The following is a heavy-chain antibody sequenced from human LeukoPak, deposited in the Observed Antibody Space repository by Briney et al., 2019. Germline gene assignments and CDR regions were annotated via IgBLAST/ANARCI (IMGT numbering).Heavy chain of an antibody. V-gene: IGHV4-39*01. J-gene: IGHJ6*03. Sequence: SETLSLTCTVSGGSISSSSYYWGWIRQPPGKGLEWIGSIYYSGSTYYNPSLKSRVTISVDTSKNEFSLKLSSVTAADTAVYFCARSAYYGSGSYWDYYYMDVWGKGTTVTVSS. CDR2: IYYSGST. CDR3: ARSAYYGSGSYWDYYYMDV. CDR1: GGSISSSSYY. D-gene: IGHD3-10*01.